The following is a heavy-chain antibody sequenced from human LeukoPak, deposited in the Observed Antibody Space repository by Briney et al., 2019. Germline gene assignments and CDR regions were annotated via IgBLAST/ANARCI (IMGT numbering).Heavy chain of an antibody. CDR3: TTPAMVRGARGY. CDR1: GFTFSNAW. J-gene: IGHJ4*02. D-gene: IGHD3-10*01. V-gene: IGHV3-15*01. CDR2: IKSKTDGGTI. Sequence: GGSLRLSCAASGFTFSNAWMSWVRQAPGKGLEWVGRIKSKTDGGTIDYAAPVKGRFTISRDDSKNTLYLQMNSLKTEDTAVYYCTTPAMVRGARGYWGQGTLVTVSS.